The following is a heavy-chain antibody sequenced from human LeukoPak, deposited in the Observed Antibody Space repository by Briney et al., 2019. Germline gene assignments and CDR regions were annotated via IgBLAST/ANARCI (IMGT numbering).Heavy chain of an antibody. CDR3: ATLYCSSTSCFFDY. CDR1: GYTFTSYA. CDR2: FDPEDGET. V-gene: IGHV1-24*01. Sequence: ASVKVSCKASGYTFTSYAMNWVRQAPGKGLEWMGGFDPEDGETIYAQKFQGRVTMTEDTSTDTAYMELSSLRSEDTAVYYCATLYCSSTSCFFDYWGQGTLVTVSS. J-gene: IGHJ4*02. D-gene: IGHD2-2*01.